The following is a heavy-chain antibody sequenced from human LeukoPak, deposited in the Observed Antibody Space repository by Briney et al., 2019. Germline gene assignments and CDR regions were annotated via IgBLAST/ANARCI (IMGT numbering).Heavy chain of an antibody. CDR2: INSDGIST. V-gene: IGHV3-74*01. Sequence: GGSLRLSCAASGFTFSNYWMHWVRQAPGKGLVWVSRINSDGISTGYADSVKGRFTVSRDNAKKTLYLQMNSLRDEDTAVYYCASAGSGLYWGQGTLVTVSS. D-gene: IGHD6-19*01. CDR1: GFTFSNYW. CDR3: ASAGSGLY. J-gene: IGHJ4*02.